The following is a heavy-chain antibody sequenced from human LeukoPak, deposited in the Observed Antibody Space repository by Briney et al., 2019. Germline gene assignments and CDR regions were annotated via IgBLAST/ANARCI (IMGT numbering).Heavy chain of an antibody. CDR1: GFTFDDYA. CDR2: ISWNSGSI. J-gene: IGHJ5*02. CDR3: AAAGGVMGNWFDP. D-gene: IGHD3-16*01. V-gene: IGHV3-9*01. Sequence: GGSLRLSCAASGFTFDDYAMHWVRQAPGKGLEWVSGISWNSGSIGYADSVKGRFTISRDNAKNSLYLQMNSLRAEDTALYYCAAAGGVMGNWFDPWGQGTLVTVSS.